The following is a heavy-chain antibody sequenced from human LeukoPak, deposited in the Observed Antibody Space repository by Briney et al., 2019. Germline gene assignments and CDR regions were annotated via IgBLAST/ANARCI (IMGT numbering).Heavy chain of an antibody. CDR2: IIPIFGTA. D-gene: IGHD3-10*01. V-gene: IGHV1-69*05. CDR3: ARAVITMVRGVIGYYFDY. CDR1: GGTFSSYA. Sequence: SVKVSCKASGGTFSSYAISWVRQAPGQGLEWMGGIIPIFGTANYAQKFQGRVTITTDESTSTAYMELSSLRSEDTAVDSCARAVITMVRGVIGYYFDYWGQGTLVTVSS. J-gene: IGHJ4*02.